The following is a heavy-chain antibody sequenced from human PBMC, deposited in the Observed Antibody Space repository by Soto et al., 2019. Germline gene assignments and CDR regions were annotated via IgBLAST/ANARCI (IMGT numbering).Heavy chain of an antibody. CDR2: VYYSVTT. D-gene: IGHD3-22*01. V-gene: IGHV4-39*01. J-gene: IGHJ5*02. CDR3: ARLKGAFTITTYNWFDP. Sequence: SETLSLTCTVSGDSIDTSRHYWGWIRQPPGKGLEWIGGVYYSVTTYYNTSLKSRVTISADTSKNQFSLKLSSVTAAEAAVYYCARLKGAFTITTYNWFDPWGQGTLVTVA. CDR1: GDSIDTSRHY.